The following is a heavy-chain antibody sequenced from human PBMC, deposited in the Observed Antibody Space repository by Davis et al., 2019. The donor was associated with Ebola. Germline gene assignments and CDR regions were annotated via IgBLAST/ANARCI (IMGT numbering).Heavy chain of an antibody. J-gene: IGHJ4*02. CDR2: IYTGDSDT. CDR1: GYSFTSYW. D-gene: IGHD3-22*01. Sequence: GESLKISCKGSGYSFTSYWIGWVRQMPGKGLEWMGLIYTGDSDTRYSPSFRGQVTISADKSTKTAFLQWSSLKASDTGIYYCARAPYYYDVSGFYVDYWGQGTLVTVSS. CDR3: ARAPYYYDVSGFYVDY. V-gene: IGHV5-51*01.